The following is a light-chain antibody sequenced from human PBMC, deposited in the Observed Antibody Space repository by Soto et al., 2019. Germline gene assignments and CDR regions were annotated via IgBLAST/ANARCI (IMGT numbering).Light chain of an antibody. V-gene: IGLV2-14*01. J-gene: IGLJ1*01. CDR2: DVS. CDR1: SSVVGNYDY. CDR3: ISFTTRALHD. Sequence: QSALAQSASVSGSPGQSITISCTGTSSVVGNYDYVSWYQQHPGKVPKLMIYDVSNRPSGVSNRFSGSKSGNTASLTISGLQADVLADYYCISFTTRALHDVGTSTKVTVL.